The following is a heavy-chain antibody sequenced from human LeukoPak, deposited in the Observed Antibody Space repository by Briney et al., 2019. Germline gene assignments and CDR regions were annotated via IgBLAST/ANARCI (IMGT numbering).Heavy chain of an antibody. CDR2: INPSGGST. D-gene: IGHD3-10*01. J-gene: IGHJ5*02. CDR3: ARDYYGSGSLRGKWFDP. V-gene: IGHV1-46*01. Sequence: ASVKVSCKASGYIFTSYYMHWVRQAPGQGLEWMGIINPSGGSTSYAQKFQGRVTMTRDTSTSTVYMELNSLRSEDTAVYYCARDYYGSGSLRGKWFDPWGQGTLVTVSS. CDR1: GYIFTSYY.